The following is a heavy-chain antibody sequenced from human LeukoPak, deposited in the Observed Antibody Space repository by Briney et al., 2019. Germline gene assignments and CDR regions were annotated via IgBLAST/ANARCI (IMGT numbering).Heavy chain of an antibody. CDR2: INHSGST. Sequence: PSETLSLTCAVYGGSFSGYYWSWIRQPPGKGPEWIGEINHSGSTNYNPSLKSRVTISVDTSKNQFSLKLSSVTAADTAVYYCARHPRLQEGAFDIWGQGTMVTVSS. CDR3: ARHPRLQEGAFDI. J-gene: IGHJ3*02. CDR1: GGSFSGYY. V-gene: IGHV4-34*01.